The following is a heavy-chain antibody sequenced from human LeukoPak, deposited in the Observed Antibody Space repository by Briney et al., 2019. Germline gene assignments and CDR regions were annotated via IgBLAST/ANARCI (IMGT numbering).Heavy chain of an antibody. CDR2: INSDGSST. D-gene: IGHD6-13*01. CDR3: AKTWGSSWSFDY. CDR1: GFTFSSYW. Sequence: GGSLRLSCAASGFTFSSYWMHWVRQAPGKGLVWVSRINSDGSSTSYADSVKGRFTISRDNSKNTLYLQMNSLRAEDSAIYYCAKTWGSSWSFDYWGQGTLVTVSS. V-gene: IGHV3-74*01. J-gene: IGHJ4*02.